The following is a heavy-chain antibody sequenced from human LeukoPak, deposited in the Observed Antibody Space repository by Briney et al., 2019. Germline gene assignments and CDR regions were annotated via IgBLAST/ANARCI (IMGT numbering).Heavy chain of an antibody. CDR2: IYPGDSDT. CDR3: ATGESFSVLDF. J-gene: IGHJ4*02. Sequence: GKSLKISCKGSGYTFTGYWIAWVRQMPEKGLEWMGIIYPGDSDTRYSPSFQGQVTISADKSISTAYLQWSSLKASDTAMYYCATGESFSVLDFWGQGTLVSVSS. D-gene: IGHD1-26*01. V-gene: IGHV5-51*01. CDR1: GYTFTGYW.